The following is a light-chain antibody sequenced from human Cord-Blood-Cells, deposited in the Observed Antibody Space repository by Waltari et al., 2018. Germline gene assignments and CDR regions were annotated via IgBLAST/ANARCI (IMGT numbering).Light chain of an antibody. CDR1: QSVLYSSNNKNY. CDR2: WAS. J-gene: IGKJ1*01. V-gene: IGKV4-1*01. CDR3: QQYYSTPWT. Sequence: DIVMTQSPDSLAVSLGERATINCKSSQSVLYSSNNKNYLAWYQQKPGQPPKLLIYWASTRGSGVPDRFSRSGSGTDFTLTISILQAEDVAVYYCQQYYSTPWTFGQGTKVEIK.